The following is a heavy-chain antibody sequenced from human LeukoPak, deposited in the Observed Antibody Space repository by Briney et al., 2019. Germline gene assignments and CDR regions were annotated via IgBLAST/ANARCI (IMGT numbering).Heavy chain of an antibody. J-gene: IGHJ4*02. D-gene: IGHD3-22*01. V-gene: IGHV3-23*01. CDR2: ISGSGGST. CDR3: AKRLYDSSGYYPFDY. Sequence: GGPLRLSCAASGFTFSSYAMSWVRQAPGKGLEWVSAISGSGGSTYYADSVKGRFTISRDNSKNTLYLQMNSLRAEDTAVYYCAKRLYDSSGYYPFDYWGQGTLVTVSS. CDR1: GFTFSSYA.